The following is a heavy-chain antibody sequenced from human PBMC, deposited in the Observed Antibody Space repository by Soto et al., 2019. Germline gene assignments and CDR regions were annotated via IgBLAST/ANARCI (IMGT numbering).Heavy chain of an antibody. Sequence: SETLSLTCTVSGGSISSYYWSWIRQPPGKGLEWIGYIYYSGSTNYNPSLKSRVTISVDTSKNQFSLKLSSVTAADTAVYYCARRASSIVVVPAARLYYYYYMDVWGKGTTVTVSS. CDR2: IYYSGST. J-gene: IGHJ6*03. CDR3: ARRASSIVVVPAARLYYYYYMDV. D-gene: IGHD2-2*01. CDR1: GGSISSYY. V-gene: IGHV4-59*08.